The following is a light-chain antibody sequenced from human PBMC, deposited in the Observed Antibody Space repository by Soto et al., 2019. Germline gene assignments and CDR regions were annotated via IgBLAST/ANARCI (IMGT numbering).Light chain of an antibody. V-gene: IGLV1-47*01. J-gene: IGLJ3*02. CDR3: AAWDDSLSVWV. CDR1: RSNIGSSY. Sequence: QSVLTQPPSASGSPGQRVTISCSGSRSNIGSSYVYWYQQFPGTAPKLLIYRNDQRPSGVPDRFSGLKSGPSASLAISGLRSEDEAVYYCAAWDDSLSVWVFGGGTQLTVL. CDR2: RND.